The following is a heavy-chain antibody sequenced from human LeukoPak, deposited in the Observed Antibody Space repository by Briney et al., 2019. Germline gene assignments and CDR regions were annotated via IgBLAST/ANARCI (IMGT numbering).Heavy chain of an antibody. CDR3: ARDRDCGDGGCYPHFDY. J-gene: IGHJ4*01. V-gene: IGHV3-7*01. CDR2: IRQDGSDK. CDR1: GFTFSSNW. Sequence: GGSLRLSCAASGFTFSSNWMSWVRQAPGKGLEWVANIRQDGSDKYYMDSVKGRFTISRDNAKNSLSLQMNSLRVEDTAVYYCARDRDCGDGGCYPHFDYWGQESGSPSPQ. D-gene: IGHD2-15*01.